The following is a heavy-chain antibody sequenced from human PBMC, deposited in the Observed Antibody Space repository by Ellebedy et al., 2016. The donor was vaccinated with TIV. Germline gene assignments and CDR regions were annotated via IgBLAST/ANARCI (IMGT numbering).Heavy chain of an antibody. CDR1: GGTFSSYA. J-gene: IGHJ6*02. CDR3: ARSMITNQAADV. Sequence: SVKVSXXASGGTFSSYAISWVRQAPGQGLEWMGGIIPIFGTANYAQKFQGRVTITADKSTSTAYMELSSLRSEDTAVYYCARSMITNQAADVWGQGTTVTVSS. D-gene: IGHD3-22*01. CDR2: IIPIFGTA. V-gene: IGHV1-69*06.